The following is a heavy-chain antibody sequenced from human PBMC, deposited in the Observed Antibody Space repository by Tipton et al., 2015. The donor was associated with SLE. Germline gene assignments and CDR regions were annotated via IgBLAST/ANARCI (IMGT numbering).Heavy chain of an antibody. V-gene: IGHV3-21*01. CDR1: GFTFSSYS. CDR2: ISSSSSYI. D-gene: IGHD2-15*01. J-gene: IGHJ4*02. CDR3: ARGLGYCSGGSCYSFDY. Sequence: SLRLSCAASGFTFSSYSMNWVRQAPGKGLEWVSSISSSSSYIYYADSVKGRFTISRDNAKNSLYLQMNSLRAEDTAVYYCARGLGYCSGGSCYSFDYWGQGTLVTVSS.